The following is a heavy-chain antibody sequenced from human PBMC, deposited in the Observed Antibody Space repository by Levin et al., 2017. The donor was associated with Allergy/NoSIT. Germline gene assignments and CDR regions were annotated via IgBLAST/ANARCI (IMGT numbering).Heavy chain of an antibody. CDR2: IYLSGST. Sequence: SQTLSLTCAVSGGSISSGGYSWSWIRQPPGKGLEWIGNIYLSGSTNDNPSLNSRVTMSVDRSKNQFSLKLSYVTAADTAVYYCARVAGYSYGYYFDYWGPGTLVTVSS. CDR1: GGSISSGGYS. CDR3: ARVAGYSYGYYFDY. J-gene: IGHJ4*02. D-gene: IGHD5-18*01. V-gene: IGHV4-30-2*01.